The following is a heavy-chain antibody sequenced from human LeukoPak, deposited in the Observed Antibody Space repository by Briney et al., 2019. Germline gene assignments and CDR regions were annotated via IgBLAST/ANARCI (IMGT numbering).Heavy chain of an antibody. CDR3: ARDTGGSLGEY. D-gene: IGHD3-16*01. CDR2: INSDGSST. Sequence: GGSLTLSCAASGFTFSSYWMHWVRQAPGKGLVWVSRINSDGSSTSYADSVKGRFTISRDNAKNTLYLQMNSLRAEDTAVHYCARDTGGSLGEYWGQGPLVTVSS. V-gene: IGHV3-74*01. J-gene: IGHJ4*02. CDR1: GFTFSSYW.